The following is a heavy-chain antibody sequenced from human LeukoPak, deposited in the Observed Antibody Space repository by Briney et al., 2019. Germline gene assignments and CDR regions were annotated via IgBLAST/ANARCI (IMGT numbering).Heavy chain of an antibody. J-gene: IGHJ4*02. D-gene: IGHD3-22*01. Sequence: GGSLRLSCAASGFTVSNTYMSWVRQAPGKGLEWVSVLYSAGTTYYSDFVKDRFTISRDNSKNTVYLHMSSLRVEDTAIYYCARDGGSGYYSVWGQGDLVTVSS. CDR3: ARDGGSGYYSV. CDR2: LYSAGTT. CDR1: GFTVSNTY. V-gene: IGHV3-66*01.